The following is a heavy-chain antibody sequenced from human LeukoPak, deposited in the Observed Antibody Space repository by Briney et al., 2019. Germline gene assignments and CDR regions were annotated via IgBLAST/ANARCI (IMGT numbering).Heavy chain of an antibody. J-gene: IGHJ4*02. V-gene: IGHV3-23*01. D-gene: IGHD1-26*01. Sequence: GGSLRLSCAASGFTFSSYAMSWVRQAPGKGLEWVSATSGSGGSTYYADSVKGRFTISRDNSKNTLYLQMNSLRAEDTAVYYCARDRVGATTNFDYWGQGTLVIVSS. CDR1: GFTFSSYA. CDR2: TSGSGGST. CDR3: ARDRVGATTNFDY.